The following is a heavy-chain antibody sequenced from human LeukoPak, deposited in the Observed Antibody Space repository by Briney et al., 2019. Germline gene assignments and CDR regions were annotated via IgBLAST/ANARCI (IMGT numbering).Heavy chain of an antibody. CDR2: INPSSGGT. CDR3: ARFFGGGYCSSTSCYADAFDI. D-gene: IGHD2-2*01. J-gene: IGHJ3*02. V-gene: IGHV1-2*02. Sequence: ASVKVSCKASGYTFTGYYMHWVRQAPGQGLEWMGWINPSSGGTNYAQKFQGRVTMTRDTSISTAYMELSRLRSDDTAVYYCARFFGGGYCSSTSCYADAFDIWGQGTMVTVSS. CDR1: GYTFTGYY.